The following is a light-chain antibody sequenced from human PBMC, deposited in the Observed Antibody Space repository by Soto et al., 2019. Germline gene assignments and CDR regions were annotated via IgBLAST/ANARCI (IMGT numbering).Light chain of an antibody. Sequence: DIQMTRSPSSLSASVEDIVIITCRASQSIRKHLNWYQKKPGKAPKLLIFAASSLQSGVPSRLSGSRYGPDLTITISSMQPEDFATYQCQQSYSSPPTFGQGTKVDIK. CDR2: AAS. CDR3: QQSYSSPPT. J-gene: IGKJ1*01. V-gene: IGKV1-39*01. CDR1: QSIRKH.